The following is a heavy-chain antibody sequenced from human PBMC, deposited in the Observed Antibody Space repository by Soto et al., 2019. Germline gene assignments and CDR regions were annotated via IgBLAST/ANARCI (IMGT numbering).Heavy chain of an antibody. V-gene: IGHV3-23*01. Sequence: GESLKISCAASGFAFRTYAMAWVRQAPGKGLGWVSGLWGRGDRTFYADSVKGRFTISRDNSRNTLYLQMYSLTAEDTALYYCAKTGPYCGGDCSRYFYGMDVWGQGTTVTVSS. D-gene: IGHD2-21*02. CDR1: GFAFRTYA. CDR3: AKTGPYCGGDCSRYFYGMDV. J-gene: IGHJ6*02. CDR2: LWGRGDRT.